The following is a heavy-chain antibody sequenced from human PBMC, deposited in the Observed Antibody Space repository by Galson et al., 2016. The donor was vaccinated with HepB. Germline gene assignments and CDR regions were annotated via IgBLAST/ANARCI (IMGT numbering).Heavy chain of an antibody. CDR3: ARGPGSGTAFDY. D-gene: IGHD5-12*01. CDR1: GDSVSRNSAA. Sequence: CAISGDSVSRNSAAWFWIRQSPSRGLEWLGRTYFRSRWYKDYAVSVRSRMTITPDTSKNQFSLQLNSVTPEDTAVYYCARGPGSGTAFDYWGQGILVTVSS. V-gene: IGHV6-1*01. CDR2: TYFRSRWYK. J-gene: IGHJ4*02.